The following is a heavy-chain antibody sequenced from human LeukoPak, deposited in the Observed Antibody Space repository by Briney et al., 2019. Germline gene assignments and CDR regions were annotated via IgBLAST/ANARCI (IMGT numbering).Heavy chain of an antibody. D-gene: IGHD2-15*01. J-gene: IGHJ4*02. Sequence: ASVKVSCKVSGYTFTSYYMHWVRQAPGQGLEWMGIINPSGGSTSYAQKFQGRVTMTRDTPTSTVYMELSSLRSEDTAVYYCARAPHTGGGPRRLDYWGQGTLVTVSS. CDR3: ARAPHTGGGPRRLDY. CDR2: INPSGGST. CDR1: GYTFTSYY. V-gene: IGHV1-46*01.